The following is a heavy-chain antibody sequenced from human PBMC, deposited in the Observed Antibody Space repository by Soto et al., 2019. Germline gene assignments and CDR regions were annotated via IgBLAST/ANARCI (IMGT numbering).Heavy chain of an antibody. CDR2: IYHSGST. CDR1: GGAISSSNW. J-gene: IGHJ6*02. Sequence: SETLSLTCAVSGGAISSSNWWSWVRQPPGKGLEWIGEIYHSGSTNYNPSLKSRVTISVDKSKNQFSLKLSSVTAADTAVYYCARGPTEELYGMDVWGQGTTVTVSS. CDR3: ARGPTEELYGMDV. D-gene: IGHD1-7*01. V-gene: IGHV4-4*02.